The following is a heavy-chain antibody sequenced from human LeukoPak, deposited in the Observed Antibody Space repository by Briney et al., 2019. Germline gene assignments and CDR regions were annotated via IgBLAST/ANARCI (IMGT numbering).Heavy chain of an antibody. J-gene: IGHJ4*02. CDR1: GGSFSGYY. D-gene: IGHD6-19*01. V-gene: IGHV4-34*01. Sequence: SETLSLTCAVYGGSFSGYYWSWIRQPPGKGLEWIGEINHSGSTNYNPSLKSRVTISVDTSKNQFSLKLSSVTAADTAVYYCARGSSSGDDYWGQGTLVTVSS. CDR3: ARGSSSGDDY. CDR2: INHSGST.